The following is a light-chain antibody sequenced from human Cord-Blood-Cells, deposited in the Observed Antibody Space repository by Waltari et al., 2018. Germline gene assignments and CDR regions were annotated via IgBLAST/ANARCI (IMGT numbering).Light chain of an antibody. V-gene: IGLV2-14*01. CDR1: SSDVGGYNY. CDR3: CSYAGSSRV. CDR2: DVS. Sequence: QSALTQPASVSGSPGQSITISCTGTSSDVGGYNYVSWYHQHPGKAPKLMIYDVSNRPSGVSKRFSGSKSGNTASLTISGLQAEDEADYYCCSYAGSSRVFGGATKLTVL. J-gene: IGLJ2*01.